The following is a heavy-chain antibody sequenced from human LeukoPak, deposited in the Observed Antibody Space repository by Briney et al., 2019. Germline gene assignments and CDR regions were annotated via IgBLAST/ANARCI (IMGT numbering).Heavy chain of an antibody. CDR2: ISYDGSNK. CDR1: GFTFSSYA. V-gene: IGHV3-30*04. CDR3: AGDRAYPNDVFNI. D-gene: IGHD2-21*01. Sequence: GRSLRLSCAASGFTFSSYAMHWVRQAPGKGLEWVAVISYDGSNKYYADSVKGRFTISRDNSKNTLYLHMNSLRDEDTALYYCAGDRAYPNDVFNIWGQGTMITVS. J-gene: IGHJ3*02.